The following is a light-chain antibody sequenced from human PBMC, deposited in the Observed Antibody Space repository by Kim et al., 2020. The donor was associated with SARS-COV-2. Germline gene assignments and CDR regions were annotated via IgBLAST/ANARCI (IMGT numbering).Light chain of an antibody. J-gene: IGLJ3*02. Sequence: GQRCTISCSGSSSNIGSNVVNWYQQLPGTAPKLLIYSNDYRPSGVPDRFSGSKSGTSASLAISGLQSEDEADYYCVAWDDSLNGSVFGGGTQLTVL. CDR1: SSNIGSNV. CDR3: VAWDDSLNGSV. CDR2: SND. V-gene: IGLV1-44*01.